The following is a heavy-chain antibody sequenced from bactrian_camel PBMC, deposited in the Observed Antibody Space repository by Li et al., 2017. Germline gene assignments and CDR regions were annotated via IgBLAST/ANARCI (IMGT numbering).Heavy chain of an antibody. CDR1: GLPFAVYD. Sequence: VQLVESGGGSVQAGGSLRLSCTLSGLPFAVYDVGWFRKAPGKEREGVSCINYSGDVTYYGDSVKGQFTISRDNAKKTQYLQTQNLTSEDTAMYYCARGRSSRLRYVRCSEPDFIYWGQGTQVTVS. V-gene: IGHV3S63*01. D-gene: IGHD1*01. CDR3: ARGRSSRLRYVRCSEPDFIY. CDR2: INYSGDVT. J-gene: IGHJ4*01.